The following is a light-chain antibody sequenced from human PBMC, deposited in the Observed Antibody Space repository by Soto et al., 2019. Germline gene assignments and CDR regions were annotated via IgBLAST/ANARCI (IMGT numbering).Light chain of an antibody. Sequence: DIQMTQSPSTLSAPVGDRVTITCRASQSISSWLAWYQQKPGRAPKLLIYKASNLESGVPSRFSGSGSGTQFTLTINSLQPDDFATYYCQQYNSYPLTFGGGTKVDIK. CDR1: QSISSW. J-gene: IGKJ4*01. CDR3: QQYNSYPLT. CDR2: KAS. V-gene: IGKV1-5*03.